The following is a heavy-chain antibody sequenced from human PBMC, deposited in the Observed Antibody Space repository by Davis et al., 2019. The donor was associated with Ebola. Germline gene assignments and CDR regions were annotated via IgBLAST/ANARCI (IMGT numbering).Heavy chain of an antibody. CDR2: MNPNSGNT. D-gene: IGHD3-3*01. V-gene: IGHV1-8*03. J-gene: IGHJ5*02. Sequence: ASVQVSCKAPGYTFTSYDINWVRQATGQGLEWMGWMNPNSGNTGYAQKFQGRVTITRNASISTAYMELSSLRSEDTAVYYCARENYDFWSGKGWFDPWGQGTLVTVSS. CDR1: GYTFTSYD. CDR3: ARENYDFWSGKGWFDP.